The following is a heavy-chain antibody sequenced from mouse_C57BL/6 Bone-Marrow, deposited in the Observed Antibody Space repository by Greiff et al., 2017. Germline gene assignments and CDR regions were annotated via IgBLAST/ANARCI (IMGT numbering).Heavy chain of an antibody. Sequence: EVQWVESGGGLVQSGRSLRLSCATSGFTFSDFYMEWVRQAPGKGLEWIAASRNKANDYTTEYSASVKGRFIVSRDTSQSILYLQMNALRAEDTAIYYCARDAPYGNLWFAYWGQGTLVTVSA. CDR2: SRNKANDYTT. D-gene: IGHD2-1*01. CDR3: ARDAPYGNLWFAY. V-gene: IGHV7-1*01. CDR1: GFTFSDFY. J-gene: IGHJ3*01.